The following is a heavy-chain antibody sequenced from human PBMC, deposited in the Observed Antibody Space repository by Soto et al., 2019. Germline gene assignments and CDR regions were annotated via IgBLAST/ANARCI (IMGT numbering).Heavy chain of an antibody. CDR2: ISSSSSYI. CDR3: ARGCGGSCYSAPGMDV. J-gene: IGHJ6*02. CDR1: GFTFSSYS. V-gene: IGHV3-21*01. D-gene: IGHD2-15*01. Sequence: EVQLVESGGGLVKPGGSLRRSCAASGFTFSSYSMNWVRQAPGKGLEWVSSISSSSSYIYYADSVKGRFTISRDNAKNSLYLQMNRLRAEDTAVYYCARGCGGSCYSAPGMDVWGQGTTVTVSS.